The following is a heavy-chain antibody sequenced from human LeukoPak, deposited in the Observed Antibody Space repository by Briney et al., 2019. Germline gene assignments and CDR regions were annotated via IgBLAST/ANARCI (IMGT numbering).Heavy chain of an antibody. J-gene: IGHJ4*02. CDR3: AKENWGYNWKYDSSGSGINY. V-gene: IGHV3-20*04. CDR1: GFTFDDYG. D-gene: IGHD3-22*01. Sequence: GGSLRLSCAASGFTFDDYGMSWVRQVPGKGLEWVSGIYWNGGTTGYADSVKGRFTISRDNSKNTLYLQMNSLRAEDTAIYYCAKENWGYNWKYDSSGSGINYWGQGTLVAFSS. CDR2: IYWNGGTT.